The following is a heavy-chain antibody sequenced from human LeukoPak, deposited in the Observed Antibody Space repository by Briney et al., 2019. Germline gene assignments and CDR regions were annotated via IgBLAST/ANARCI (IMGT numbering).Heavy chain of an antibody. Sequence: GGSLRLSCAASGFTFSSYAMSWVPQAPGKGLECFSAISGSAGSTYYADSVKGRFTISRDNSKNTLYLQMNSLRAGNTAVYSGANELLWFGELSPRVDYWGQGTLVTVSS. V-gene: IGHV3-23*01. CDR1: GFTFSSYA. D-gene: IGHD3-10*01. CDR3: ANELLWFGELSPRVDY. J-gene: IGHJ4*02. CDR2: ISGSAGST.